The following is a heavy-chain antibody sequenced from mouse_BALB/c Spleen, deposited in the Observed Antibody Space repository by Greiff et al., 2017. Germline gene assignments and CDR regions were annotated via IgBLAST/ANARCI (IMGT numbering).Heavy chain of an antibody. J-gene: IGHJ3*01. CDR2: INPSNGGT. V-gene: IGHV1S81*02. CDR3: TRSEGNYAWFAY. CDR1: GYTFTSYY. Sequence: LQESGAELVKPGASVKLSCKASGYTFTSYYMYWVKQRPGQGLEWIGEINPSNGGTNFNEKFKSKATLTVDKSSSTAYMQLSSLTSEDSAVYYCTRSEGNYAWFAYWGQGTLVTVSA. D-gene: IGHD2-1*01.